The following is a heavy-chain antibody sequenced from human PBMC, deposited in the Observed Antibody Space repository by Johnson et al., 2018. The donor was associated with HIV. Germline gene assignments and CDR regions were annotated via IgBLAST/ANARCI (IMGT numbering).Heavy chain of an antibody. Sequence: VQLVESGGGLVQPGGSLRLSCAASGFTFSSYWMSWVRQAPGKGLEWVAHIKQDGSEKYYVDSVKGRFTISKDNAKNSLYLQMNSRRVEDTAVSYCARGVQRVLDAFDIWGQGTMVTVSS. J-gene: IGHJ3*02. D-gene: IGHD6-6*01. V-gene: IGHV3-7*05. CDR2: IKQDGSEK. CDR1: GFTFSSYW. CDR3: ARGVQRVLDAFDI.